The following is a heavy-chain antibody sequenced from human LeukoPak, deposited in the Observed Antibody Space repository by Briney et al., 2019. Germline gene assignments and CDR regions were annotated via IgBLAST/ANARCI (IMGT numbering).Heavy chain of an antibody. V-gene: IGHV1-69*06. CDR2: IIPIFGTA. CDR3: ASIPPSERIV. D-gene: IGHD3-22*01. Sequence: SVKVSGKASGGTFSSYAVSWVRQAPGQGLEWMGGIIPIFGTANYAQKFQGRVTITADKSTSTAYMELSSLRSEDTAVYYCASIPPSERIVWGQGTLVTVPS. CDR1: GGTFSSYA. J-gene: IGHJ4*02.